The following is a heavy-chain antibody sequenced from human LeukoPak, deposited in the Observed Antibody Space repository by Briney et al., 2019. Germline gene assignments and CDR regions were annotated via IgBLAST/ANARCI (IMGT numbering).Heavy chain of an antibody. D-gene: IGHD2-21*01. CDR1: GGSISSYY. Sequence: PSETLSLTCTVSGGSISSYYWSWIRQPPGKGLEWIGYIYYSGSTNYNPSLKSRVTISVDTSKNQFSLKLSSVTAADTAVYYCARLFGDSRLRWFDPWGQGTLVTVSS. J-gene: IGHJ5*02. CDR3: ARLFGDSRLRWFDP. CDR2: IYYSGST. V-gene: IGHV4-59*01.